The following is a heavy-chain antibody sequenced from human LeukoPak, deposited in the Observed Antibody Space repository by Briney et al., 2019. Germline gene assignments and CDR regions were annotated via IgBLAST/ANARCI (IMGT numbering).Heavy chain of an antibody. J-gene: IGHJ4*02. CDR3: ARERTFDY. V-gene: IGHV3-23*01. CDR2: VSGSGGST. Sequence: TGGSLRLSCAASGYTFISYAMSWVRQAPGKGLEWVSAVSGSGGSTYYADSVKGRFTVSRDNSKDTLYLQMNSLRAEGTAVYYCARERTFDYWGQGTLVTVSS. CDR1: GYTFISYA.